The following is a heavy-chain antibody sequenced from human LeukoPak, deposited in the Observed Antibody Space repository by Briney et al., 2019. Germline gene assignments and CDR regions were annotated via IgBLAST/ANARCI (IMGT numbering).Heavy chain of an antibody. D-gene: IGHD3-22*01. Sequence: GGSLRLSCAASGFTFSSYAKSWVRQAPGKGLEWVSAISGSGGSTYYADSVKGRFTISRDNSKNTLYLQMNSLRAEDTAVYYCAKLDHYYDSSGYSTTVDYWGQGTLVTVSS. J-gene: IGHJ4*02. CDR1: GFTFSSYA. CDR3: AKLDHYYDSSGYSTTVDY. V-gene: IGHV3-23*01. CDR2: ISGSGGST.